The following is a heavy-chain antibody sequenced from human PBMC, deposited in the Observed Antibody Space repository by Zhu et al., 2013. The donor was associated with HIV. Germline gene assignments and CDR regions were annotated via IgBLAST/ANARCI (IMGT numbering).Heavy chain of an antibody. CDR1: GGTFSSYA. CDR2: IIPIFGTA. D-gene: IGHD3-3*01. Sequence: QVQLVQSGAEVKKPGSSVKVSCKASGGTFSSYAISWVRQAPGQGLEWMGGIIPIFGTANYAQKFQGRVTITADESTSTAYMELSSLRSEDTAAYYCVRPHGRHEIVGSFDYWGQGTLVTVSS. V-gene: IGHV1-69*01. J-gene: IGHJ4*02. CDR3: VRPHGRHEIVGSFDY.